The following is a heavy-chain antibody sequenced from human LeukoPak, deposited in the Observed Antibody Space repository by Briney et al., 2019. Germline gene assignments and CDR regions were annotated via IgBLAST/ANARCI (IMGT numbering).Heavy chain of an antibody. CDR2: IYYSGST. D-gene: IGHD6-13*01. Sequence: PSETLSLTCTVSGGSISSGGYYWSWIRQHPGKGLEWIGYIYYSGSTYYNPSLKSRVTISVDTSKNQFSLKLSSVTAADTAVYYCAREGIAAAGNYYGMDVWGQGTTVTVSS. CDR3: AREGIAAAGNYYGMDV. CDR1: GGSISSGGYY. J-gene: IGHJ6*02. V-gene: IGHV4-31*03.